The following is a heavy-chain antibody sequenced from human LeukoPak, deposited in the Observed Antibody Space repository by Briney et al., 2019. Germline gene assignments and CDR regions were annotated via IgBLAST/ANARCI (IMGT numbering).Heavy chain of an antibody. J-gene: IGHJ6*02. Sequence: PGGSLRLSCAASGFTFNTYAMTWARQAPGKGLEWVSGISGSGGSTYYADSVKGRFIISRDNSKNTLFLQMNSPRAEDTAVYYCAKLNDNYYYYGMDVWGQGTTVTVSS. CDR1: GFTFNTYA. CDR3: AKLNDNYYYYGMDV. D-gene: IGHD1-1*01. CDR2: ISGSGGST. V-gene: IGHV3-23*01.